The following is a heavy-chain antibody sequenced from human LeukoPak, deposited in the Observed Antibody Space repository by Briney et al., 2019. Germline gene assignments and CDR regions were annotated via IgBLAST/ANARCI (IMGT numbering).Heavy chain of an antibody. CDR2: ITSGGDYI. Sequence: GGSLRLSCAASGFTFNTFNMNWVRQAPGKGLEWVSSITSGGDYIYYADSVKGRFTTSRDNAKNSLSLQLNSLRVEDTAVYYCARGHYDVLAASYKWTPDYWGQGTLVSVSS. D-gene: IGHD3-9*01. CDR1: GFTFNTFN. V-gene: IGHV3-21*01. J-gene: IGHJ4*02. CDR3: ARGHYDVLAASYKWTPDY.